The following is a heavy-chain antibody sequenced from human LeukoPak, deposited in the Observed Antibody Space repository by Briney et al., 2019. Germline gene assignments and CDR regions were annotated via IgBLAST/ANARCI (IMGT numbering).Heavy chain of an antibody. CDR1: GYSFSNSW. Sequence: GESLKISCKGSGYSFSNSWIGWVRQMPGKGLEWMGIIYPGDSDTRYSPSFQGHVTISADNSISTAYLQWSSLKASDTAMYYCATYSGVWDLLNWGQGTLVAVSS. D-gene: IGHD1-26*01. V-gene: IGHV5-51*01. J-gene: IGHJ4*02. CDR3: ATYSGVWDLLN. CDR2: IYPGDSDT.